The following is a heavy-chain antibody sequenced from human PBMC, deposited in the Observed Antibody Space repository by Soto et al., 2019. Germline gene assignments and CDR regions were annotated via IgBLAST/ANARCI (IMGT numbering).Heavy chain of an antibody. Sequence: QVQLQESGPGLVKPSQTLSLTCTVSGGSISSGGYYWSWIRQHPGKGLEWIGYIYYSGSTYYNPSLKSRVTISVDTSKNQFSLKLSSVTAADTAVYYCTSSHVGGVWGPRGTNGGFDYWGQGTLVTVSS. CDR2: IYYSGST. V-gene: IGHV4-31*03. CDR3: TSSHVGGVWGPRGTNGGFDY. D-gene: IGHD3-16*01. CDR1: GGSISSGGYY. J-gene: IGHJ4*02.